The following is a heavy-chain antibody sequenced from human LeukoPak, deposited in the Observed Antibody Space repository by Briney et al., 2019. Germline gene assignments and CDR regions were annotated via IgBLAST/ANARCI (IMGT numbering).Heavy chain of an antibody. Sequence: GGSLRLPCAASGFTFSSYAMSWVRQAPGKGLEGVSAISGSGGSTYYADSVKGRFTISRDNSKNTLYLQMNSLRAEDTAVYYCAKDPVYYGSGSYPNWFAPWGQGTLVTVSS. CDR1: GFTFSSYA. V-gene: IGHV3-23*01. D-gene: IGHD3-10*01. J-gene: IGHJ5*02. CDR2: ISGSGGST. CDR3: AKDPVYYGSGSYPNWFAP.